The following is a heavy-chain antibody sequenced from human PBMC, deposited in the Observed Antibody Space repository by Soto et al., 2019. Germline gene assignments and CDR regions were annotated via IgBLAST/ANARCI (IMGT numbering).Heavy chain of an antibody. CDR2: TYYRSKWYN. CDR3: ARARLFSGYSYGYSSNWFDP. Sequence: QTLSLTCALSGDSVSSNSAAWKWIRQSPSRGLEWLGRTYYRSKWYNDYAVSVKSRITINPDTSKNQFSLQLNSVTPEDTAVYYCARARLFSGYSYGYSSNWFDPWGQGTLVTVSS. V-gene: IGHV6-1*01. D-gene: IGHD5-18*01. CDR1: GDSVSSNSAA. J-gene: IGHJ5*02.